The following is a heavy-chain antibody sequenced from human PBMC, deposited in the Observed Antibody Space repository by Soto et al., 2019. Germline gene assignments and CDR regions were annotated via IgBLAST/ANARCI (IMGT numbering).Heavy chain of an antibody. CDR3: ARGGDSYGDDY. V-gene: IGHV1-18*01. D-gene: IGHD5-18*01. Sequence: QVQLVQSGGEVKKPGASVKVSCKASGYTFTSFGITWVRQAPGHGLEWMGWISAYNGDTKYAQKVQGRVTITTDTATNTAHMELRSLRPDDTAVYYCARGGDSYGDDYWGQGTLVTVSS. CDR2: ISAYNGDT. CDR1: GYTFTSFG. J-gene: IGHJ4*02.